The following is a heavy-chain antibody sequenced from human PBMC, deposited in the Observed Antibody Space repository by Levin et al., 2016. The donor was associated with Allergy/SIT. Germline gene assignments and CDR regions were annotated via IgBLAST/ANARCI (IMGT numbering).Heavy chain of an antibody. V-gene: IGHV4-59*01. CDR1: GGSISSYY. J-gene: IGHJ4*02. D-gene: IGHD2-2*01. CDR3: ARARRDIVVVPAAAFDY. Sequence: SETLSLTCTVSGGSISSYYWSWIRQPPGKGLEWIGYIYYSGSTNYNPSLKSRVTISVDTSKNQFSLKLSSVTAADTAVYYCARARRDIVVVPAAAFDYWGQGTLVTVSS. CDR2: IYYSGST.